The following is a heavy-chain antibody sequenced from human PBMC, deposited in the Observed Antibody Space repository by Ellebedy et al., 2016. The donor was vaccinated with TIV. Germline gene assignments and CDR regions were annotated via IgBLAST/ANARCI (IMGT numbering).Heavy chain of an antibody. D-gene: IGHD1-26*01. J-gene: IGHJ6*02. Sequence: AASVKVSCKASGYTFTTYGVSWVRQAPGQGLEWMGWINPNKGNTVYAQNLQDRVTLTTDTSTRTAYMELRGLRSDDTAVYFCARDRIIVPGTRAFYGMDVWGQGTTVTVS. CDR3: ARDRIIVPGTRAFYGMDV. CDR2: INPNKGNT. V-gene: IGHV1-18*04. CDR1: GYTFTTYG.